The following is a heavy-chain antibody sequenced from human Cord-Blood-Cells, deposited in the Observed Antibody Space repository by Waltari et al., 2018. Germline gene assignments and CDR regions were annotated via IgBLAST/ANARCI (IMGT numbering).Heavy chain of an antibody. V-gene: IGHV3-9*03. J-gene: IGHJ3*02. CDR1: GLPFGDFA. D-gene: IGHD1-1*01. CDR3: AKSNWNDDAFDI. CDR2: ISWNSGSI. Sequence: EVQLVEAEGGLVQPGSPLRLAFAALGLPFGDFAITWLRQAPGKGLEWVSGISWNSGSIGYADSVKGRFTISRDNAKNSLYLQMNSLRAEDMALYYCAKSNWNDDAFDIWGQGTMVTVSS.